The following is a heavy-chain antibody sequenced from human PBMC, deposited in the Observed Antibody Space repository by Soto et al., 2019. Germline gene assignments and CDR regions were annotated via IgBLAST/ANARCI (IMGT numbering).Heavy chain of an antibody. V-gene: IGHV4-39*07. CDR2: FYNNENP. J-gene: IGHJ5*02. CDR1: GGCINSRSYS. CDR3: AKTPGLAVAATNWFDP. D-gene: IGHD6-19*01. Sequence: SETLSLTCSVXGGCINSRSYSWGWIRQPPGKGLEWIGTFYNNENPNYNPSLKGRVTISVDTSKSQFSLKLSSVTAADTAVYYCAKTPGLAVAATNWFDPWGQGTRVT.